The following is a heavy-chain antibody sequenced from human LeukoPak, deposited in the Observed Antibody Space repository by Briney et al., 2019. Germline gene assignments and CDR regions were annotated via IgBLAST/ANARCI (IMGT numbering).Heavy chain of an antibody. V-gene: IGHV3-7*01. CDR1: GFTFRNYW. D-gene: IGHD4-11*01. CDR2: INQDGSQT. CDR3: ASEGQLVRQYIY. J-gene: IGHJ4*02. Sequence: GGSLRLSCAVSGFTFRNYWMAWVRQAPGNGLEWVANINQDGSQTYYVDSVRGRFTISRDNAQNSLYLEMNTLRAEDTAVYYCASEGQLVRQYIYWGQGTLVTVSS.